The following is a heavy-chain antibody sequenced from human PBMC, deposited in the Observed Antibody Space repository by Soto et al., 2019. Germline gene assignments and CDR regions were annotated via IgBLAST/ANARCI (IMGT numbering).Heavy chain of an antibody. J-gene: IGHJ4*02. CDR3: ARESRSWYGSIWDY. CDR1: GGSISSYY. V-gene: IGHV4-59*12. CDR2: IYYSGGT. D-gene: IGHD6-13*01. Sequence: QVQLQESGPGLVKPSETLSLTCTVSGGSISSYYWSWIRQPPGKGLEWIGYIYYSGGTNYNPSLKIRVTISVDTSKNQCSLKLSSVTAADTAVYYCARESRSWYGSIWDYWGQGTLVTVSS.